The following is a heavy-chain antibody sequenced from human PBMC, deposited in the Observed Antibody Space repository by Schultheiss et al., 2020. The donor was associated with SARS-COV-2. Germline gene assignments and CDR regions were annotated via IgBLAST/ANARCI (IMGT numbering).Heavy chain of an antibody. Sequence: SQTLSLTCAVSGYTIRSGYYWGWIRQPPGKGLEWIGSIYHSGSTYYNPSLKSRVTISVDTSKNQFSLKLSSVTAADTAVYYCARARITIFGVVIIYFDYWGQGTLVTVAS. J-gene: IGHJ4*02. D-gene: IGHD3-3*01. CDR2: IYHSGST. CDR3: ARARITIFGVVIIYFDY. CDR1: GYTIRSGYY. V-gene: IGHV4-38-2*01.